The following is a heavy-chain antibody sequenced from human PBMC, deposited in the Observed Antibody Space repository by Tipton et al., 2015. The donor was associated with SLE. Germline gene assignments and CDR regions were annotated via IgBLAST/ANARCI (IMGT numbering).Heavy chain of an antibody. J-gene: IGHJ6*02. Sequence: TLSLTCTVSGGSISSYYWSWIRQPPGKGLEWIGHIYYSGSTNYNPSLKSRVTISVDTSKNQFSLNLSSVTAAETAVYYCARETTGDTYFYYGMDGWGQGPTVPVSS. CDR2: IYYSGST. V-gene: IGHV4-59*01. D-gene: IGHD7-27*01. CDR1: GGSISSYY. CDR3: ARETTGDTYFYYGMDG.